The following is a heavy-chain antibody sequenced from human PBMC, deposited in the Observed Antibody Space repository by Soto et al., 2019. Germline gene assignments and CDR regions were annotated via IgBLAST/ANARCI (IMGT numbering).Heavy chain of an antibody. Sequence: QVQLQESGPELVKPSQTLSLTCTVSGGSISSGGYYWSWIRQHPGKGLEWIGYIYDSGSTYYNPSPQSRVTISLDTSKNQLSLKLRSVTAADTAVYYWARAKSDLLGGVVGWFDPWGQGTLVTVSS. D-gene: IGHD3-16*01. V-gene: IGHV4-31*03. J-gene: IGHJ5*02. CDR3: ARAKSDLLGGVVGWFDP. CDR1: GGSISSGGYY. CDR2: IYDSGST.